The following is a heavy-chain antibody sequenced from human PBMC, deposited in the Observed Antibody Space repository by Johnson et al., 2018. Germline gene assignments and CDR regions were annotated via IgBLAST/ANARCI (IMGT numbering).Heavy chain of an antibody. Sequence: VQLVESGGGLVKHRGSLRLSCAASGFTFSSYSMNWVRQAPGKGLEWVSSISSSSSSIYYAPSVPGRFTISRDNAKNPLYLQMNSLTDEDTAVYYCARDYGNTGAFDIWGQGTVVAVSS. D-gene: IGHD4-11*01. CDR1: GFTFSSYS. CDR2: ISSSSSSI. J-gene: IGHJ3*02. V-gene: IGHV3-21*01. CDR3: ARDYGNTGAFDI.